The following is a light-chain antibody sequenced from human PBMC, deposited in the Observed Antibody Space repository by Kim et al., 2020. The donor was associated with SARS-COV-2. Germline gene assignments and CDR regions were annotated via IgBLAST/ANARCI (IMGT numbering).Light chain of an antibody. V-gene: IGLV2-23*01. CDR2: EGN. CDR1: SSDVGSYNL. Sequence: QSALTQPASVYGSPGQSITISCTGTSSDVGSYNLVSWYRQHPGKAPKLMIYEGNKRPSGVSNRFSGSKSGNTASLTISGLQAEDEGDYYCCSYAGSSTWVFGGGTQLTVL. CDR3: CSYAGSSTWV. J-gene: IGLJ3*02.